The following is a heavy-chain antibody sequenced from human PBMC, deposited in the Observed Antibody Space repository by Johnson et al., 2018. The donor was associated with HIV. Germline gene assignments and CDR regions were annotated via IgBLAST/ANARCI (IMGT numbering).Heavy chain of an antibody. CDR1: GFTFSTYG. D-gene: IGHD1-26*01. CDR2: IWYDGSKK. J-gene: IGHJ3*02. CDR3: ARGSYDGDAFDI. V-gene: IGHV3-33*01. Sequence: QVQLVESGGGVVQPGRSLRLSCAASGFTFSTYGMHWVRQAPGKGLEWVAVIWYDGSKKYYVESVQGRFTISRDNSKNTLYLQMNSLRAEDTAVYYCARGSYDGDAFDIWGQGTVVTVSS.